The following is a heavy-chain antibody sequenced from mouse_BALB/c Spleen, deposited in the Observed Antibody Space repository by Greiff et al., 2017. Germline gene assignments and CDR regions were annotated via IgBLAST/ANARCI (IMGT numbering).Heavy chain of an antibody. D-gene: IGHD1-1*01. J-gene: IGHJ2*01. Sequence: EADGGLVQPKGSLKLSCAASGFTFNTNAMNWVRQAPGKGLEWVARIRSKSNNYATYYADSVKDRFTISRDDSQSMLYLQMNNLKTEDTAMYYCVRDHYGSLDYWGQGTTLTVSS. CDR1: GFTFNTNA. CDR3: VRDHYGSLDY. CDR2: IRSKSNNYAT. V-gene: IGHV10S3*01.